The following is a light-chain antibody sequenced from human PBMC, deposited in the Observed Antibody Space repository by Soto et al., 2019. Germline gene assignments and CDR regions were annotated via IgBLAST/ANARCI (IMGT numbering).Light chain of an antibody. CDR1: QNINSN. V-gene: IGKV3-15*01. Sequence: EIVMTQSPATLSVSPGERATLSCRASQNINSNLAWYQQKPGQAPRLLIYGASTRATGLPARFSGSGSGTDFTLTISSLQSEDFAVYFCQQYNNWHTFGQGTKLEIK. CDR3: QQYNNWHT. CDR2: GAS. J-gene: IGKJ2*01.